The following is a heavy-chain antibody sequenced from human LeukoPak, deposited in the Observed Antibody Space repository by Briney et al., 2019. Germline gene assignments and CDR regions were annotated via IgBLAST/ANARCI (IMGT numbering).Heavy chain of an antibody. J-gene: IGHJ4*02. D-gene: IGHD1-14*01. V-gene: IGHV4-4*07. Sequence: SETLSLTCSVAGGSINTYYWSCIRQPAGKGLEWIGRIHSSGSTHYNPSLKSRVTMSLDTSKNQFSLKLTSVTAADTAVYYCARYNDFFDYWGQGTLVTVSS. CDR3: ARYNDFFDY. CDR1: GGSINTYY. CDR2: IHSSGST.